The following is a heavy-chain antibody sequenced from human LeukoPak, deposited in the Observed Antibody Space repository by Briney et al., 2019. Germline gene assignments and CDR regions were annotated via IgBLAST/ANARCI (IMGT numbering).Heavy chain of an antibody. Sequence: GGSLRLSCAASEFTFGTYAMSWVRQAPGKGLEWVSAISGSGGSTYYADSVKGRFTISRDNSKNTLYLQMNSLRAEDTAVYYCAKASGSGTYYKSPFDYWGQGTLVTVSS. CDR3: AKASGSGTYYKSPFDY. V-gene: IGHV3-23*01. CDR1: EFTFGTYA. D-gene: IGHD3-10*01. J-gene: IGHJ4*02. CDR2: ISGSGGST.